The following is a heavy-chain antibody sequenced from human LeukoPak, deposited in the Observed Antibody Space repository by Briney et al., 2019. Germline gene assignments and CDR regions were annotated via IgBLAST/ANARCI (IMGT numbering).Heavy chain of an antibody. CDR2: INHSGST. CDR1: GGSFSGYY. V-gene: IGHV4-34*01. Sequence: SETLSLTCAVYGGSFSGYYWGWIRQPPGKGLEWIGEINHSGSTNYNPSLKSRVTISVDTSKNQFSLKLSSVTAADTAVYYCARGPKLGYNWFDPWGQGTLVTVSS. D-gene: IGHD6-13*01. J-gene: IGHJ5*02. CDR3: ARGPKLGYNWFDP.